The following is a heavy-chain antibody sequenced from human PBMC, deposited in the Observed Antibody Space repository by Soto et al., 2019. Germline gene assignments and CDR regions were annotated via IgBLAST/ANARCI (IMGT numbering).Heavy chain of an antibody. J-gene: IGHJ4*02. CDR2: INPNSGGT. Sequence: ASVKVSCKASGYTFTGYYMHWVRQAPGQGLEWMGWINPNSGGTNYAQKFQGWVTMTRDTSISTAYMELSRLRSDDTAVYYCAREYCSSTSCYEKALDYWGQGTLVTVSS. CDR1: GYTFTGYY. V-gene: IGHV1-2*04. D-gene: IGHD2-2*01. CDR3: AREYCSSTSCYEKALDY.